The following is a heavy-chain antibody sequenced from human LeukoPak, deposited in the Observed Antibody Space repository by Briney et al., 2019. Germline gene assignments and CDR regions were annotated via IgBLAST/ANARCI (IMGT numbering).Heavy chain of an antibody. J-gene: IGHJ4*02. V-gene: IGHV4-39*01. CDR3: ARERYNWNYVQLDY. D-gene: IGHD1-7*01. CDR2: IYYSGST. Sequence: SETLSLTCTVSGGSISSSSYYWGWIRQPPGKGLEWIGSIYYSGSTYYNPSLKSRVTISVDTSKNQFSLKLSSVTAADTAVYYCARERYNWNYVQLDYWGQGTLVTVSS. CDR1: GGSISSSSYY.